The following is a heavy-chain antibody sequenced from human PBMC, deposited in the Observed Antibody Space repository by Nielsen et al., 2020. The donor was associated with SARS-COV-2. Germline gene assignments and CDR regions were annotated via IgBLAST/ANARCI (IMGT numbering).Heavy chain of an antibody. CDR2: IVVGSGNT. D-gene: IGHD5-18*01. Sequence: WVRQAPGQRLEWIGWIVVGSGNTNYAQKFQERVTITRDMSTSTAYMELRSLRSDDTAVYYCARDNRIQLWLNYYYYGMDVWGQGTTVTVSS. CDR3: ARDNRIQLWLNYYYYGMDV. J-gene: IGHJ6*02. V-gene: IGHV1-58*01.